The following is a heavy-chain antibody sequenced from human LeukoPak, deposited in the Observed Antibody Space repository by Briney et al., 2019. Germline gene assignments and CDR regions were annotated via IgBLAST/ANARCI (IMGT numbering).Heavy chain of an antibody. V-gene: IGHV4-59*01. CDR2: SYYSGSS. CDR3: ARGWGAITIFGVPTGGFDP. J-gene: IGHJ5*02. D-gene: IGHD3-3*01. CDR1: GGSISSYY. Sequence: SETLSLTCTVSGGSISSYYWSWIRQPPGKGLEWIGYSYYSGSSNYNPSLKSRVAISVDTAKTQFSLKLSSVTAADTAVYYCARGWGAITIFGVPTGGFDPWGQGTLVTVSS.